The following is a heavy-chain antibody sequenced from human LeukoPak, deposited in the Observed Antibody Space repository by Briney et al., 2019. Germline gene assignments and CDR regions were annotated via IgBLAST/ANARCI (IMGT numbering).Heavy chain of an antibody. J-gene: IGHJ6*03. V-gene: IGHV1-8*03. D-gene: IGHD2-2*01. CDR3: AREREDIVVVPAAHDYYYYYMDV. Sequence: ASVKVSCKASGYTFTSYDINWVRQATGQGLEWMGWMNPNSGNTGYAQKFQGRVTITRNTSISTAYMELSSLRSEDTAVYYCAREREDIVVVPAAHDYYYYYMDVWGKGTTVTVSS. CDR1: GYTFTSYD. CDR2: MNPNSGNT.